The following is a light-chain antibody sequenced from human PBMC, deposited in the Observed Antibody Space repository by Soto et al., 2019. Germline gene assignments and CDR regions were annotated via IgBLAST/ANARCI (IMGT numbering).Light chain of an antibody. Sequence: EIVMTQSPATLSVSPGERVTLSCRASQSVSSNLAWYQQKPGQAPRLLIYGASTRATGLPARFSGSGSATDFTITISRMENEDFAVYYCQQYGSSPITFGHGTRLE. CDR2: GAS. CDR3: QQYGSSPIT. CDR1: QSVSSN. J-gene: IGKJ5*01. V-gene: IGKV3-15*01.